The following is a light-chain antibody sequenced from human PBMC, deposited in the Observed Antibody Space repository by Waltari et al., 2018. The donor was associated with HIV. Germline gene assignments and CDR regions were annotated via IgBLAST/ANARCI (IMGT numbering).Light chain of an antibody. CDR3: MQALPSPPIFT. V-gene: IGKV2-28*01. CDR1: QSLLYSNGHNY. J-gene: IGKJ3*01. CDR2: LGS. Sequence: DVVMTQSPLSLPVTPGEPASISCRSSQSLLYSNGHNYLDGYLQKPGQSPQLLIYLGSNLASGVPDRFSGSGSGTDFTLKISRVEAEDVGVYYCMQALPSPPIFTFGPGTKVDIK.